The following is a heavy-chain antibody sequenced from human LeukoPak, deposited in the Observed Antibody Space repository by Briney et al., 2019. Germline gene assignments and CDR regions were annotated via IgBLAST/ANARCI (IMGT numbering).Heavy chain of an antibody. CDR1: GFTFSYYG. Sequence: GGSLRLSCAASGFTFSYYGIHWVRQAPGKGLEWVAVISYDGSDKYYADSVKGRFTISRDNSKNTLYLQMNSLRDEDTAVYYCARDQSDYYGSGSYSEGSYWGQGTLVTVSS. D-gene: IGHD3-10*01. CDR3: ARDQSDYYGSGSYSEGSY. CDR2: ISYDGSDK. J-gene: IGHJ4*02. V-gene: IGHV3-30*03.